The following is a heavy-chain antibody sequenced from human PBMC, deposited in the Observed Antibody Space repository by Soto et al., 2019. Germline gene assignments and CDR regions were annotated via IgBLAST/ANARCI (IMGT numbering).Heavy chain of an antibody. CDR3: ASTYYYGSGAYYYGMDV. J-gene: IGHJ6*02. CDR1: GGSISSYY. V-gene: IGHV4-4*07. Sequence: QVQLQESGPGLVKPSETLSLTCTVSGGSISSYYWSWIRQPAGKGLEWIGRIYTSGSTNYNPSLNSRVTMSVDTSKNQFSLKLSSVTAADTAVYYCASTYYYGSGAYYYGMDVWGQGTTVTVSS. CDR2: IYTSGST. D-gene: IGHD3-10*01.